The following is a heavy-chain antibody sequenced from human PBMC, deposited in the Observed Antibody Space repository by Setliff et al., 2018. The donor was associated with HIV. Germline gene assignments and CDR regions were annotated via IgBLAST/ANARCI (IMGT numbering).Heavy chain of an antibody. J-gene: IGHJ6*03. CDR3: ATSSRIYYYSYMDV. CDR2: ISAYNGNT. Sequence: ASVKVSCKPSGYTFTNYDINWVRQAPGQGLEWMGWISAYNGNTNYAQKLQARVTMTTDTATSTAYMELRSLRSDDTAVYYCATSSRIYYYSYMDVWGKGTTVTV. CDR1: GYTFTNYD. V-gene: IGHV1-18*01. D-gene: IGHD2-2*01.